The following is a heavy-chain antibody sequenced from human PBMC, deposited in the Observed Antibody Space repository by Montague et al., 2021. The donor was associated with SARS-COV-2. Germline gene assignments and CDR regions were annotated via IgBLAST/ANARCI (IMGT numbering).Heavy chain of an antibody. CDR1: GGSISSSSYY. CDR3: ASPGVYYNSSGLLGFDY. V-gene: IGHV4-39*01. CDR2: IYYSGST. D-gene: IGHD3-22*01. J-gene: IGHJ4*02. Sequence: SETLSLTCTVSGGSISSSSYYWGWIRQPPGKGLEWIGSIYYSGSTYYSPSLKSRVTISVDTSKNRSSLKLSSVTAADTAVYYCASPGVYYNSSGLLGFDYWGQGTLVTVSS.